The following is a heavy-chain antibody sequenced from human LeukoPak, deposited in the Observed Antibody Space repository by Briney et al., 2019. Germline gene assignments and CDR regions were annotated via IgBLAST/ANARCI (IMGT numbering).Heavy chain of an antibody. CDR3: ARDHHTSAYYFDP. Sequence: ASAKVSCKASGYTFTGYYMHWVRQAPGQGLEWMGWINPNSGGTNYAQKFQGRVTMTRDTSISTAYMELSSLTSDDTAVYYCARDHHTSAYYFDPRGQGTLVTVSS. J-gene: IGHJ5*02. V-gene: IGHV1-2*02. CDR2: INPNSGGT. D-gene: IGHD1-26*01. CDR1: GYTFTGYY.